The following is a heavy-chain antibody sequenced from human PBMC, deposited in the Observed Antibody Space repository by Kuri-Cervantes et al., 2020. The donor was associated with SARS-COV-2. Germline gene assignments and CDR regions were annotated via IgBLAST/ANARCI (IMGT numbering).Heavy chain of an antibody. D-gene: IGHD1-1*01. V-gene: IGHV3-30-3*01. Sequence: GGSLRLSCAASGFTFSSYVMHWVRQAPGKGLEWVALISYDETNKYYADFVKGRFTISRDNPKNTLYLQMNSLRAEDTALYYCVRDGDHWNFDYWGQGTLVTVSS. CDR3: VRDGDHWNFDY. CDR2: ISYDETNK. CDR1: GFTFSSYV. J-gene: IGHJ4*02.